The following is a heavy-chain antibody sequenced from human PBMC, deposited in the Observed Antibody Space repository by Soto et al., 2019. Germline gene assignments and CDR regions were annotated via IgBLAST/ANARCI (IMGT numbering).Heavy chain of an antibody. V-gene: IGHV4-39*01. CDR2: IYYSGST. CDR1: GGSISSSSYY. D-gene: IGHD6-19*01. J-gene: IGHJ4*02. CDR3: ARQPFSSGWTD. Sequence: QLQLQESGPGLVKPSETLSLTCTVSGGSISSSSYYWGWIRQPPGKGLEWIGSIYYSGSTYYNPSLKSRVTISVDTSKNQFSLKLSSVTAADTAVYYCARQPFSSGWTDWGQGTLVTVSS.